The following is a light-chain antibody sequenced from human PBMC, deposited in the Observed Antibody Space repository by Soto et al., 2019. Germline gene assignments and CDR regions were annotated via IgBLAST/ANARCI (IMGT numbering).Light chain of an antibody. CDR2: DVS. J-gene: IGLJ1*01. CDR3: SSYTSSSTRV. CDR1: SSDVGGYNY. V-gene: IGLV2-14*01. Sequence: QSVLTQPASVYGSPGQSIAISCTRTSSDVGGYNYVSWYQQHPGKAPKLMIYDVSNRPSGVSNRFSGSKSGNTASLTISGLQADDEADYYCSSYTSSSTRVFGTGTKVTVL.